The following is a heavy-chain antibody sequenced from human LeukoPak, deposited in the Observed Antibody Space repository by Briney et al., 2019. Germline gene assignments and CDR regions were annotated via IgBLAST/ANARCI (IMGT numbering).Heavy chain of an antibody. CDR1: GFTFTSYA. D-gene: IGHD3-16*01. J-gene: IGHJ4*02. Sequence: SGGSLRLSCTASGFTFTSYAMTWVRQAPGKELEWVSAISTSGGGTYYADSVKGRFTVSRDNSKNTLYLQMNGLRADDAAVYYCAKPYNDYVWGSYNYWGQGTLVTVSS. CDR2: ISTSGGGT. V-gene: IGHV3-23*01. CDR3: AKPYNDYVWGSYNY.